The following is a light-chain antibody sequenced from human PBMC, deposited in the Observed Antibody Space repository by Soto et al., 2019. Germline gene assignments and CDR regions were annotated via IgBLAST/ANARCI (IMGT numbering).Light chain of an antibody. CDR2: SVS. Sequence: DIQMAQSPSSLSASVGDRVAITCRASQSIGNYLNWFQQKPGKAPKLLIYSVSSLQPGVPSRFSGSGSGTEFTLTISSLQPEDFATYYCQQGYSTLWTFGQGTKVEIK. J-gene: IGKJ1*01. CDR3: QQGYSTLWT. V-gene: IGKV1-39*01. CDR1: QSIGNY.